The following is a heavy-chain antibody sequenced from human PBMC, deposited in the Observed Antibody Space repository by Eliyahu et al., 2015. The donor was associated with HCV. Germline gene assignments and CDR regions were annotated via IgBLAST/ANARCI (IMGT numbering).Heavy chain of an antibody. V-gene: IGHV4-4*07. D-gene: IGHD3-10*01. Sequence: PGFVKPLETLSLTCTVSGGSISNFYWNWIRQPAGKGPEWIGRISASGNTKYNPSLKSRVTMSVDRSKSQFSLNLSSVTAADTALYYCARDGYYYSSSGYSAFDIWGQGTKVTVSS. CDR1: GGSISNFY. CDR2: ISASGNT. CDR3: ARDGYYYSSSGYSAFDI. J-gene: IGHJ3*02.